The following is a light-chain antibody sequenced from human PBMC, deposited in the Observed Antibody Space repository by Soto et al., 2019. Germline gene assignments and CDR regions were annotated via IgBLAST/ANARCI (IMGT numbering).Light chain of an antibody. Sequence: ALTQPASVSGSPGQSLTISCTGTSSNVGGYNYVSWYQQHPGKAPKLMIYDVSNRPSGVSNRFSGSKSGNTASLTISGLQAEDEADYYCSSYTSSSVVFGGGTKVTVL. CDR2: DVS. CDR3: SSYTSSSVV. CDR1: SSNVGGYNY. V-gene: IGLV2-14*01. J-gene: IGLJ2*01.